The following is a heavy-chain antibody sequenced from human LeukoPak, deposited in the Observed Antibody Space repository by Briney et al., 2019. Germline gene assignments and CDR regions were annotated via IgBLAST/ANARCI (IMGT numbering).Heavy chain of an antibody. CDR3: ARHRIIRINMIVVVIPGWFDP. CDR1: GGSISSSSYY. Sequence: SETLSLTCTVSGGSISSSSYYWGWIRQPPGKGLEWIGSIYYSGSTYYNPSLKSRVTISVDTSKNQFSLKLSSVTAADTAVYDCARHRIIRINMIVVVIPGWFDPWGQGTLVTVSS. J-gene: IGHJ5*02. D-gene: IGHD3-22*01. CDR2: IYYSGST. V-gene: IGHV4-39*01.